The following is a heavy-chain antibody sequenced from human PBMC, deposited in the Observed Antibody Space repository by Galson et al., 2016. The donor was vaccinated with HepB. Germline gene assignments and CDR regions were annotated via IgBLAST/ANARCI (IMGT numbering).Heavy chain of an antibody. CDR2: IWFDGSSQ. V-gene: IGHV3-33*01. CDR3: ARVYVVSYYSSHGYFHH. J-gene: IGHJ1*01. CDR1: GFTFSNFG. D-gene: IGHD3-10*01. Sequence: SLRLSCAASGFTFSNFGFHWVRQAPGKGLEWVAVIWFDGSSQYYADSVKGRFTISRDNSKNTLYLQMNGLGAEDTAVYYCARVYVVSYYSSHGYFHHWGQGTLVTVSS.